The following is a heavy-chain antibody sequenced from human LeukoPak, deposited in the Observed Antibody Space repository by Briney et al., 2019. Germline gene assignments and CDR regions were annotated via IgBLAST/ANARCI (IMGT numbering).Heavy chain of an antibody. CDR2: IYYSGST. CDR1: GDSISGYY. CDR3: ARLGQFRTNVLRFLEWLLYFDY. Sequence: PSETLSLTCTVSGDSISGYYWSWIRQPPGKGLEWIGYIYYSGSTNYNPSLKSRVTISVDTSKNQFSLKLSSVTAADTAVYYCARLGQFRTNVLRFLEWLLYFDYWGQGTLVTVSS. D-gene: IGHD3-3*01. J-gene: IGHJ4*02. V-gene: IGHV4-59*08.